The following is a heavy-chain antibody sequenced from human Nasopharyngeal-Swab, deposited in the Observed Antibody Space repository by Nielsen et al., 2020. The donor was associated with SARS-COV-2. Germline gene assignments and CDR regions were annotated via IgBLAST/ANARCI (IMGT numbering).Heavy chain of an antibody. D-gene: IGHD2-2*01. Sequence: ASVKVSCKASGYTFTSYYMHWVRQAPGQGLEWMGIINPSGGSTSYAQKFQGRVTMTRGTSTSTVYMELSSLRSEDTAVYYCARALPAATPSGRFDPWGQGTLVTVSS. CDR2: INPSGGST. J-gene: IGHJ5*02. V-gene: IGHV1-46*01. CDR1: GYTFTSYY. CDR3: ARALPAATPSGRFDP.